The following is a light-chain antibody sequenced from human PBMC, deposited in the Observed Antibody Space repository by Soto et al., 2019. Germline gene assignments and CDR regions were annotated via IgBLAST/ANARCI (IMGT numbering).Light chain of an antibody. CDR2: LGS. Sequence: DIVMTQSPLSLPVTPGEPASISCRSSLSLLHSNGYNCLDWYLQKPGQSPQPLIYLGSNRASGVPDRFSGSGSGTDFTLKISRVEAEDVGVYYCMQPLQTPRTFGQGTKVEIK. V-gene: IGKV2-28*01. CDR1: LSLLHSNGYNC. CDR3: MQPLQTPRT. J-gene: IGKJ1*01.